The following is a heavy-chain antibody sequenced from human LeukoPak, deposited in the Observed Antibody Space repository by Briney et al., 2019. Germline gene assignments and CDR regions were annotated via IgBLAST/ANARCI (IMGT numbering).Heavy chain of an antibody. D-gene: IGHD6-13*01. V-gene: IGHV3-48*03. CDR3: ASARLYSSSWYCYFDY. Sequence: PGGSLRLSCAASGLSFSSYEMNWVRQAPGKGLEWVSYISSGGTTIYYADSVKGRFTISRDNAKNSLYLQMNNLRHEDTAVYYCASARLYSSSWYCYFDYWGRGTLVTVSS. J-gene: IGHJ4*02. CDR1: GLSFSSYE. CDR2: ISSGGTTI.